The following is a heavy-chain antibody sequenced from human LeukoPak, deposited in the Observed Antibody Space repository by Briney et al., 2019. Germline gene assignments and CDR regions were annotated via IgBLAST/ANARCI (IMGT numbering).Heavy chain of an antibody. J-gene: IGHJ4*02. V-gene: IGHV1-24*01. CDR2: FDPEDGET. D-gene: IGHD2-2*01. CDR3: AKGYCSSTSCSPEGDY. Sequence: ASVKVSCKVSGYTLTELSMHWVRQAPGKGLGWMGGFDPEDGETIYAQKFQGRVTMTEDTSTDTAYMELSSLRSEDTAVYYCAKGYCSSTSCSPEGDYWGQGTLVTVSS. CDR1: GYTLTELS.